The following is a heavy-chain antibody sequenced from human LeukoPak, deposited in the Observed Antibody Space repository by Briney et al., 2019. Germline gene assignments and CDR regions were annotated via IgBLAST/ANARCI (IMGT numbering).Heavy chain of an antibody. CDR3: ASDGIAVDRGIGYFDY. CDR1: GFTFRSYG. Sequence: GKSLRLSCAASGFTFRSYGMHWVRQAPGKGLEWVAVIWYDGSNKYYADSVKGRFTISRDNSENTLYLQMNSLGAGDTALYYCASDGIAVDRGIGYFDYWGQGTLVTVSS. V-gene: IGHV3-33*01. J-gene: IGHJ4*02. CDR2: IWYDGSNK. D-gene: IGHD6-13*01.